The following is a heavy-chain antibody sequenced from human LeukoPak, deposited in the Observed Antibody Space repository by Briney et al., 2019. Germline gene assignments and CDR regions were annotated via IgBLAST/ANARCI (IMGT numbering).Heavy chain of an antibody. V-gene: IGHV1-2*02. CDR2: INPNSGGT. CDR1: GYTFTGYY. CDR3: ARASPVAATSWFDP. Sequence: ASVKVSCKASGYTFTGYYMHWVRQAPGPGLEWMGWINPNSGGTNYAQKFQGRVTMTRDTSISTAYMELSRLRSDDTAVYYCARASPVAATSWFDPWGQGTLVTVSS. D-gene: IGHD6-19*01. J-gene: IGHJ5*02.